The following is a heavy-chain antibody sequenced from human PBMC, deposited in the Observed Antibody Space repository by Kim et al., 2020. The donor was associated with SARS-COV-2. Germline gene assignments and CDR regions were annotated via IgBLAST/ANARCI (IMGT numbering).Heavy chain of an antibody. V-gene: IGHV3-23*01. CDR1: GFTFSSYA. J-gene: IGHJ6*01. CDR3: AKVVVMDDYNYYYYYGMDV. Sequence: GFTFSSYAMSWVRQAPGKGLEWVSVISGGGVNKFYADSVRGRFTISRDNPKNTLYLQMNSLRDEDTALYYCAKVVVMDDYNYYYYYGMDV. CDR2: ISGGGVNK. D-gene: IGHD3-3*01.